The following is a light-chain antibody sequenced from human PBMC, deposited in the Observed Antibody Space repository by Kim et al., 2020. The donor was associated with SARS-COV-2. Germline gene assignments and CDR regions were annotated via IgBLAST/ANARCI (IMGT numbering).Light chain of an antibody. J-gene: IGLJ3*02. V-gene: IGLV3-1*01. Sequence: SYELPQPPSVSVSPGQTANITCSGNRLGDKYTAWYHQKPGQSPVLVIYQDTKRPSGIPDRFSGSTSGNTATLTITGTQTLDEADYYCQAWDITKGWVFG. CDR2: QDT. CDR3: QAWDITKGWV. CDR1: RLGDKY.